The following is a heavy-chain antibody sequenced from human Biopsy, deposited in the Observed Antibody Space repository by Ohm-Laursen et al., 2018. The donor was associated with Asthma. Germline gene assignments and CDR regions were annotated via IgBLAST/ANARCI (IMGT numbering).Heavy chain of an antibody. CDR3: GRHNDY. CDR1: GFSVSTRGTS. D-gene: IGHD1-1*01. V-gene: IGHV2-70*04. CDR2: IDWEDDT. Sequence: TQTLTLTCSCSGFSVSTRGTSVSWIRQPPGRALEWLARIDWEDDTFYSTPLRTRLTISKDTSKNQVVLTMTNMDPVDTAIYFCGRHNDYWGQGILVTVSS. J-gene: IGHJ4*02.